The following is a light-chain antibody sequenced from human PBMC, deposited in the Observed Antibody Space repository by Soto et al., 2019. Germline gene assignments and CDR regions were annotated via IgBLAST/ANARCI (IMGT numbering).Light chain of an antibody. CDR3: QSYDSSLTGSKV. CDR1: SSNIGAGFD. V-gene: IGLV1-40*01. Sequence: QSVLTQPPSVSGAPGQRVTISCTGSSSNIGAGFDVHWYQQLPGTAPKLLIYGNSNRPSGVPDRFSGSRSGTSDSLTITGLQAEDEADYYCQSYDSSLTGSKVFGSGTKVNVL. J-gene: IGLJ1*01. CDR2: GNS.